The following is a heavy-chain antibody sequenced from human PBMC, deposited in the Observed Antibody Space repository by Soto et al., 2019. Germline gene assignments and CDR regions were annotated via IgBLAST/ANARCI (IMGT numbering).Heavy chain of an antibody. CDR2: ISYDGSNK. CDR3: AREGPGIDSVGYFDY. V-gene: IGHV3-30-3*01. CDR1: GFTFSSYA. D-gene: IGHD1-20*01. J-gene: IGHJ4*02. Sequence: GGSLRLSCAASGFTFSSYAMHWVRQAPGKGLEWVAVISYDGSNKYYADSVKGRFTISRDNSKNTLYLQMNSLRAEDTAVYYCAREGPGIDSVGYFDYWGQGTLVTVSS.